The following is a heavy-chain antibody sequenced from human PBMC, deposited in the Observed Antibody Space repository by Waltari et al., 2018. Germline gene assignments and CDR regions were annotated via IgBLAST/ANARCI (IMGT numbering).Heavy chain of an antibody. D-gene: IGHD1-26*01. CDR2: INTRNGGT. J-gene: IGHJ4*02. V-gene: IGHV1-2*02. Sequence: QVQLVESGAEVKKPGAAVQVSCKTSGYPFTCYYMHWVRQAPGQGLEWMGWINTRNGGTNYAQKYQGRVTMTRDTSISTAYMELSRLISNDTAVYYCARTYQSGSYSDYWGQGTPVTVSS. CDR1: GYPFTCYY. CDR3: ARTYQSGSYSDY.